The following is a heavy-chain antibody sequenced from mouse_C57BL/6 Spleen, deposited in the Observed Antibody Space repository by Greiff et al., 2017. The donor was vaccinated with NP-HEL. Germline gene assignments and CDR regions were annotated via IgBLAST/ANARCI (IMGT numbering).Heavy chain of an antibody. J-gene: IGHJ4*01. CDR1: GYTFTSYW. CDR2: IDPNSGGT. Sequence: QVQLQQPGAELVKPGASVKLSCKASGYTFTSYWMPWVKQRPGRGLGWIGRIDPNSGGTKYNEKFKSKATLTVDKPSSTAYMQLSSLTSEDSAVYYCAREGPYYAMDYWGQGTSVTVSS. V-gene: IGHV1-72*01. CDR3: AREGPYYAMDY.